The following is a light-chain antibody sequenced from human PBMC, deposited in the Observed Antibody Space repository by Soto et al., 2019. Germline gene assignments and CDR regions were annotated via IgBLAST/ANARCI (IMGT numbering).Light chain of an antibody. CDR3: QQRSNSF. CDR2: DAS. V-gene: IGKV3-11*01. J-gene: IGKJ3*01. CDR1: QSVSSY. Sequence: EIVLTQSPATLSLSPGERATLSCRASQSVSSYLAWYQQKPGQAPRLLIYDASNRATGIPARFSGSGSGTDFTLTISSLEPEDFAVYYCQQRSNSFFGPGTKVDIK.